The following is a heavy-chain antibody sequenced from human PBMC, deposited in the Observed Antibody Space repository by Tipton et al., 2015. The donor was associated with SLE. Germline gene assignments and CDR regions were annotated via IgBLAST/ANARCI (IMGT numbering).Heavy chain of an antibody. V-gene: IGHV4-34*01. J-gene: IGHJ6*02. Sequence: TLSLTCAVYGGSFSGYYWSWIRQPPGKGLEWIGEINHSGSTNYNPSLKSRVTISVDTSKKQFSLKLSSVTAADTAVYYCARLSGMDVWGQGTTVTVSS. CDR1: GGSFSGYY. CDR2: INHSGST. CDR3: ARLSGMDV.